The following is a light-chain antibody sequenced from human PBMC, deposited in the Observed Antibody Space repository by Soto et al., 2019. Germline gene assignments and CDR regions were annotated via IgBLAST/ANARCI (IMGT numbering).Light chain of an antibody. V-gene: IGLV3-21*02. Sequence: SYELTQAPSVSVAPGQTASITCGANNIGVRSVHWHQTKPGQAPVLVVYDDDARPSGIPGRFSGSNSGNTATLTITRVEAGDEADYYCQVWDDSRDQQVFGGGTQLTVL. CDR2: DDD. CDR1: NIGVRS. CDR3: QVWDDSRDQQV. J-gene: IGLJ3*02.